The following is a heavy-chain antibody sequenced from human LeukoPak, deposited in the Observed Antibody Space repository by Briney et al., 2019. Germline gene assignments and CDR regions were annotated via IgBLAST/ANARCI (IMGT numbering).Heavy chain of an antibody. J-gene: IGHJ4*02. V-gene: IGHV3-23*01. CDR2: ISGSGTKT. D-gene: IGHD5-18*01. CDR3: AKGGLIWDYSYYFDY. Sequence: PGGSLRLSCAASGFTVSTNYMSWVRQAPGKGLEWVSTISGSGTKTYYADSVKGRFTISRDNSKNMVSLQMNSLRAEDTALYYCAKGGLIWDYSYYFDYWGQGMLVTVSA. CDR1: GFTVSTNY.